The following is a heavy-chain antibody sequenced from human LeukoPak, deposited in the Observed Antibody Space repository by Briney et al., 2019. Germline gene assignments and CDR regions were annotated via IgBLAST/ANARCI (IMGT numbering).Heavy chain of an antibody. CDR2: ISSSGSTM. CDR1: GFIFSDYY. D-gene: IGHD5-12*01. V-gene: IGHV3-11*01. J-gene: IGHJ4*02. Sequence: GGSLRLSCAASGFIFSDYYMSWIRQAPGKGLEWVSYISSSGSTMYYTDSVKGRFTISRDNAKDSLYLQMNSLRAEDTAVYYCARGPGSGYEVHFDYWGQGTLVTVSS. CDR3: ARGPGSGYEVHFDY.